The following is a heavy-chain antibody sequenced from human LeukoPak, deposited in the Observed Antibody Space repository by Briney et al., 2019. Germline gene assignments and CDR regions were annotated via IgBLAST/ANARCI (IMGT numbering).Heavy chain of an antibody. Sequence: ASVKVSCKASGGTFSSYAISWVRQAPGQGLEWMGGIIPIFGTANYAQKFQGRVTITADESTSTAYMELSSLRSEDTAVYYCARDPSMYSSSWYYFDYWGQGTLVTVSS. V-gene: IGHV1-69*13. J-gene: IGHJ4*02. CDR1: GGTFSSYA. CDR3: ARDPSMYSSSWYYFDY. CDR2: IIPIFGTA. D-gene: IGHD6-13*01.